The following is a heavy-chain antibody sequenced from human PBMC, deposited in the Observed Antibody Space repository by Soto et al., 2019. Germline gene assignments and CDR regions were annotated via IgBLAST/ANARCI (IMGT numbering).Heavy chain of an antibody. CDR3: AALDTAEIRTAAY. Sequence: HPGGSLRLSCAASGLSFRNYAMHWVRQAPGKGLEWVTMISRDVSIKFYADSVKGRFTISRDNAKNTLYLQMNNLTPEDTAVYYCAALDTAEIRTAAYWGQGTLVTVSS. J-gene: IGHJ4*02. CDR1: GLSFRNYA. V-gene: IGHV3-30*04. CDR2: ISRDVSIK. D-gene: IGHD2-15*01.